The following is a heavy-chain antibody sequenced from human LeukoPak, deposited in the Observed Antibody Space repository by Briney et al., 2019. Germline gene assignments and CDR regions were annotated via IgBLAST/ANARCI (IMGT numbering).Heavy chain of an antibody. CDR3: ARGAAAGTGYFDY. D-gene: IGHD6-13*01. J-gene: IGHJ4*02. Sequence: SETLSLTCTVSGGSISSYYWSWVRQPPGKGLEWIGYFYYSGSTNYNPSLKSRVTISVDTSKNQFSLKLSSVTAADTAVYYCARGAAAGTGYFDYWGQGTLVTVSS. CDR2: FYYSGST. V-gene: IGHV4-59*01. CDR1: GGSISSYY.